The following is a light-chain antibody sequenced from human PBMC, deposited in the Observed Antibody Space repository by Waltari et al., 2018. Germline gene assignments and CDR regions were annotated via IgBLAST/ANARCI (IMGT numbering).Light chain of an antibody. Sequence: QSVLTQPPSASGTPGQTVTLSCSGSHSKIGANYVYWFQQLPETAPKLLSYRNDQRPSGVPDRFSGSKSVTSASLAISGLRSEDEASYYCASWDDNLSGSLFGGGTKLTVL. V-gene: IGLV1-47*01. CDR1: HSKIGANY. CDR3: ASWDDNLSGSL. CDR2: RND. J-gene: IGLJ2*01.